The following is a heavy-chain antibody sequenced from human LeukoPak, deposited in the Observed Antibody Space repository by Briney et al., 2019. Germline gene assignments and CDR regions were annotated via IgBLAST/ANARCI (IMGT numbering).Heavy chain of an antibody. V-gene: IGHV4-39*01. D-gene: IGHD6-13*01. J-gene: IGHJ5*02. CDR1: GGSISSSSYY. CDR3: ASHSSSWDQNWFDP. Sequence: SETLSLTCTVSGGSISSSSYYWGWIRQPPGKGLEWIGSIYYSGSTYYNPSLKSRVTISVDTSKNQFSLKLSSVTAADTAVYYCASHSSSWDQNWFDPWAREPWSPSPQ. CDR2: IYYSGST.